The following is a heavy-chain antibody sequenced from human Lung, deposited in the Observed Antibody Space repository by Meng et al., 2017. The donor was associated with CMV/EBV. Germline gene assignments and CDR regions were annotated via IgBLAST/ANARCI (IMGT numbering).Heavy chain of an antibody. Sequence: GGSXRLXCAASGFXFSSYEMNWVRQAPGKGLEWVSYISSSGSTIYYADSVKGRFTISRDNAKNSLYLQMNSLRAEDTAVYYCARDRTVTTSLYYYYYGMDVXGQGXTVTVSS. CDR3: ARDRTVTTSLYYYYYGMDV. CDR1: GFXFSSYE. CDR2: ISSSGSTI. D-gene: IGHD4-11*01. V-gene: IGHV3-48*03. J-gene: IGHJ6*02.